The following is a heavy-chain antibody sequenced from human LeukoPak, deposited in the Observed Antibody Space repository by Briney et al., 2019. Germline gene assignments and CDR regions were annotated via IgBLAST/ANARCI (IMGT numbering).Heavy chain of an antibody. CDR3: ASSLDYGDYLLNFYYYYMDV. D-gene: IGHD4-17*01. CDR1: GGTFSSYA. J-gene: IGHJ6*03. CDR2: NIPVFDTT. Sequence: ASVKVSCKASGGTFSSYAFSWVRQAPGQGLEWMGGNIPVFDTTNYARRFQGRITITADKSTSTAYMELSSLSSEDTAVYYCASSLDYGDYLLNFYYYYMDVWGKGTTVTVSS. V-gene: IGHV1-69*06.